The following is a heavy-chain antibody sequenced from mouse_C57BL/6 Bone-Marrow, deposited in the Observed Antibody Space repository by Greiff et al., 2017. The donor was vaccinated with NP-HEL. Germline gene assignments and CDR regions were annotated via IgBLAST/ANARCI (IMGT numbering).Heavy chain of an antibody. J-gene: IGHJ4*01. CDR1: GYTFTSYW. D-gene: IGHD4-1*01. Sequence: QVQLQQPGAELVKPGASVKVSCKASGYTFTSYWMHWVKQRPGQGLEWIGRIHPSDSDTNYNQKFKGKATLTVDKSSSTAYMQLSSLTSEDSAVYDCAMGSRTGTGGAMDYWGQGTSVTVSS. CDR3: AMGSRTGTGGAMDY. V-gene: IGHV1-74*01. CDR2: IHPSDSDT.